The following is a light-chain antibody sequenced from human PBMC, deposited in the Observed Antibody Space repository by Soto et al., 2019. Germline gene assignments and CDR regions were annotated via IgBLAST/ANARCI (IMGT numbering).Light chain of an antibody. CDR1: SSDVGNYNY. J-gene: IGLJ1*01. V-gene: IGLV2-14*01. Sequence: QSALTQPASVSGSPGQSITISCTGTSSDVGNYNYVSWYQQHPGKVPKLMIFEVTNRPSGISHRFSGSKSGNTASLTISGLQAEDEADYYCDSYTSTSTLVFRTGTKLTVL. CDR2: EVT. CDR3: DSYTSTSTLV.